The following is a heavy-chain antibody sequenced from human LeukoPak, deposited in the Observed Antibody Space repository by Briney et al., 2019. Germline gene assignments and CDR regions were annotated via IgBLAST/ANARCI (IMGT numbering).Heavy chain of an antibody. CDR3: ARVGDIVVVPAAVYFDY. Sequence: SETLSLTCTVSGGSISSYYWSWIRQPPGKGLEWIGYIYYSGSTNYNPSLKSRVTLSVDTSKNQFSLKLSSVTAADTAVYYCARVGDIVVVPAAVYFDYWGQGTLVTVSS. D-gene: IGHD2-2*01. J-gene: IGHJ4*02. CDR1: GGSISSYY. V-gene: IGHV4-59*01. CDR2: IYYSGST.